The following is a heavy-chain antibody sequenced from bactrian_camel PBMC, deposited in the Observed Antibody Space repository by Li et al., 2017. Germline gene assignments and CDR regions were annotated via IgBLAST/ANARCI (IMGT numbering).Heavy chain of an antibody. CDR1: GFTFSSYA. D-gene: IGHD3*01. V-gene: IGHV3S35*01. Sequence: VQLVESGGGLVQPGGSLRLSCAASGFTFSSYAMSWVRQAPGKGLEWVSSINSGGSTTNYADSVKGRFTSSRDNAKDTLNLQMNSLKIEDTAVYNCALGSSRQATMTARGKGTQVTVS. CDR2: INSGGSTT. J-gene: IGHJ4*01.